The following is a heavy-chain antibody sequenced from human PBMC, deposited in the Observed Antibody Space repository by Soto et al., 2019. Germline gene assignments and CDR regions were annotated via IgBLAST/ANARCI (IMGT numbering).Heavy chain of an antibody. CDR2: ISGSGANT. V-gene: IGHV3-23*01. CDR1: GFTLTTYA. J-gene: IGHJ4*02. Sequence: GLSLRLSGAASGFTLTTYAMSWFRRAPGKGLEWFSGISGSGANTFYADSVRGLFTVSRDYSENTLYLQMNSMRAEDTAVYYCARGFGIAARLDYWGQGTLVTVSS. D-gene: IGHD6-6*01. CDR3: ARGFGIAARLDY.